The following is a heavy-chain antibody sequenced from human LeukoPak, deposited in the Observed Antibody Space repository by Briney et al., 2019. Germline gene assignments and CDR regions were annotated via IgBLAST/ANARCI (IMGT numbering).Heavy chain of an antibody. CDR3: ARGKWVAAAGMLDY. D-gene: IGHD6-13*01. CDR2: IYYSGST. V-gene: IGHV4-30-4*08. J-gene: IGHJ4*02. Sequence: PSETLSLTXTVSGGSISSGDYYWSWIRQPPGKGLEWIGYIYYSGSTYYNPSLKSRVTTSVDTSKNQFSLKLSSVTAADTAVYYCARGKWVAAAGMLDYWGQGTLVTVSS. CDR1: GGSISSGDYY.